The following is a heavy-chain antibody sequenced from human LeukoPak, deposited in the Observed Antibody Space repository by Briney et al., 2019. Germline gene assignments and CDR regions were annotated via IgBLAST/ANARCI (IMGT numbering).Heavy chain of an antibody. CDR1: GFTFSYFW. J-gene: IGHJ4*02. D-gene: IGHD3-22*01. Sequence: GGSLRLSCAASGFTFSYFWMSWVRQAPGKGPEWVANKKEDGSEKYYVDSVKGRFTISRDNAKNSLYLQMGSLRAEDTAVYYCVREYYYNSSGYRALCYWGQGTLVTVSS. CDR3: VREYYYNSSGYRALCY. V-gene: IGHV3-7*01. CDR2: KKEDGSEK.